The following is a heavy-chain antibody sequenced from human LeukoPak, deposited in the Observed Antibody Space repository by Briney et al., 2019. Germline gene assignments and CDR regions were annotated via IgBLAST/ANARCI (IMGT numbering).Heavy chain of an antibody. CDR1: GFTFSSYW. Sequence: GGSLRLSCAASGFTFSSYWMSWVRQAPGKGLEWVANIKQDGSEKYYVDSVKGRFTISRDNAKNPLYLQMNSLRAEDTAVYYCARDPSLRIAAAPDYWGQGTLVTVSS. J-gene: IGHJ4*02. CDR3: ARDPSLRIAAAPDY. V-gene: IGHV3-7*01. D-gene: IGHD6-13*01. CDR2: IKQDGSEK.